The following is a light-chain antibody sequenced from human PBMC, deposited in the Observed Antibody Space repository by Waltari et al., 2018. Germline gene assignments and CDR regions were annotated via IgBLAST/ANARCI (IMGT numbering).Light chain of an antibody. V-gene: IGKV3-15*01. CDR3: QQYNEWPRT. Sequence: EVVLTQSPATLSVSPGERATLSCRASQSVDYFLAWYQQKDGQAPSLLVYGASPRATGFPTRFSGSGSGTEFNLSISSLQSEDFGIYYFQQYNEWPRTFGQGTRVEI. CDR2: GAS. J-gene: IGKJ1*01. CDR1: QSVDYF.